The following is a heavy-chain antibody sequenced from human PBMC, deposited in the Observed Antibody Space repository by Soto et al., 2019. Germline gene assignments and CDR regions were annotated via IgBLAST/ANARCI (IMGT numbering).Heavy chain of an antibody. V-gene: IGHV1-8*01. J-gene: IGHJ5*02. CDR2: MNPGSGDT. CDR1: GYSFTNID. Sequence: GASVKVSCKASGYSFTNIDVSWVRQATGQGLEWMGWMNPGSGDTGYAQKFQGRVTMTRDISIATAYMELSSLGSDDTAIYYCARMETFGSLNWFDPWGQGTLVTVS. CDR3: ARMETFGSLNWFDP. D-gene: IGHD3-16*01.